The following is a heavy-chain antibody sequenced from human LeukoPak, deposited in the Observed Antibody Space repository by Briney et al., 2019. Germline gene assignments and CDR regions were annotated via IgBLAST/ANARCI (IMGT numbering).Heavy chain of an antibody. CDR2: IHQSGNT. J-gene: IGHJ4*02. CDR3: ARGIWWELRD. D-gene: IGHD1-26*01. V-gene: IGHV4-59*01. CDR1: GGSISSYY. Sequence: SETLSLTCTVSGGSISSYYWSWIRQPPGKGLEWIGSIHQSGNTYFNPSLRSRVTVSVDTSKNQFSLKLSSVTAADTAVYYCARGIWWELRDWGQGTLVTVSS.